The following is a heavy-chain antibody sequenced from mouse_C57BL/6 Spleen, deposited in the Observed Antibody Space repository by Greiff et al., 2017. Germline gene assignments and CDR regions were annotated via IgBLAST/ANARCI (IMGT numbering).Heavy chain of an antibody. CDR3: TTRSRLGRGSWFAY. J-gene: IGHJ3*01. Sequence: EVQVVESGAELVRPGASVKLSCTASGFNIKDDYMHWVKQRPEQGLEWIGWIDPENGDTEYASKFQGKATITADTSSNTAYLQLSSLTSEDTAVYYCTTRSRLGRGSWFAYWGQGTLVTVSA. CDR2: IDPENGDT. V-gene: IGHV14-4*01. D-gene: IGHD3-3*01. CDR1: GFNIKDDY.